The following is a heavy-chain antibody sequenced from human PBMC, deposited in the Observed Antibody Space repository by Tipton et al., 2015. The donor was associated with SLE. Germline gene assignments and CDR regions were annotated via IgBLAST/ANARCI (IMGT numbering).Heavy chain of an antibody. CDR3: ARLAVAGMWYYFDF. Sequence: TLSLTCTVSGGSISSSSYYWGWLRQPPGKGLEWIGSIYYSGSTYYNPSLKSRVTISVDTSKNQFSLKLSSVTAADTAVYYCARLAVAGMWYYFDFWGQGAPVTVSS. J-gene: IGHJ4*02. V-gene: IGHV4-39*07. D-gene: IGHD6-19*01. CDR2: IYYSGST. CDR1: GGSISSSSYY.